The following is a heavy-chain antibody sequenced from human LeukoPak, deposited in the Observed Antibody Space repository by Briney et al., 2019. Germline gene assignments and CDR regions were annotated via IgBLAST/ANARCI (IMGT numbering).Heavy chain of an antibody. CDR1: GFNFSTYG. Sequence: TGRSLRLSCAASGFNFSTYGMHWVRQAPGKGLEWVAVISYDGINKYYADSVKGRFTISRDNSKNMLYLQMSGLRAEDTAVYYCAKDHVTSSSWFPDYWGQGTLVTVSS. J-gene: IGHJ4*02. CDR2: ISYDGINK. D-gene: IGHD6-13*01. CDR3: AKDHVTSSSWFPDY. V-gene: IGHV3-30*18.